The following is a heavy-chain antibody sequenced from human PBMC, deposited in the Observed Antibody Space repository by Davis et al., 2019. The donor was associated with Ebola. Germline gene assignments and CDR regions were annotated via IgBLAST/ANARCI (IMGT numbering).Heavy chain of an antibody. D-gene: IGHD5-18*01. Sequence: GGSLRLSCVASGFTFSSYAMSWVRQAPGKGLEWVSAFSGSDENTYYADSVKGRFTISRDNSKNTLYLEMDSLRAEDTAIYYCARGYIYGFFDFWGQGTQVTVAS. CDR2: FSGSDENT. CDR1: GFTFSSYA. V-gene: IGHV3-23*01. J-gene: IGHJ4*02. CDR3: ARGYIYGFFDF.